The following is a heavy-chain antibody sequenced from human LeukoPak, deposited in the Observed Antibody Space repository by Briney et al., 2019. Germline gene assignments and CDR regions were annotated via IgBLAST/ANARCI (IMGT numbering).Heavy chain of an antibody. Sequence: SETLSLTCTVSGGSISSADYYWSWIRQHPGKGLEWIGYIYYSGSTYYNPSLKSRVTISVDTSKNQFSLKLSSVTAADTAVYYCARVLRSSGSPDYWGQGTLVTVSS. CDR3: ARVLRSSGSPDY. CDR1: GGSISSADYY. V-gene: IGHV4-31*03. CDR2: IYYSGST. J-gene: IGHJ4*02. D-gene: IGHD3-22*01.